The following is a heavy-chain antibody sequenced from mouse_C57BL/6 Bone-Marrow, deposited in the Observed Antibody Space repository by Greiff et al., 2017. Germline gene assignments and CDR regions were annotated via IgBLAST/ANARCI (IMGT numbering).Heavy chain of an antibody. V-gene: IGHV1-50*01. CDR2: IDPSDSYT. CDR3: ARRVYGSSYRWYIDV. CDR1: GYTFTSYW. D-gene: IGHD1-1*01. J-gene: IGHJ1*03. Sequence: QVQLQQPGAELVKPGASVKLSCKASGYTFTSYWMQWVKQRPGQGLEWIGEIDPSDSYTNYNQKFKGKATLTVDTSSSTASMQISSLTSEDSAVYYCARRVYGSSYRWYIDVWGTGTTVTVSS.